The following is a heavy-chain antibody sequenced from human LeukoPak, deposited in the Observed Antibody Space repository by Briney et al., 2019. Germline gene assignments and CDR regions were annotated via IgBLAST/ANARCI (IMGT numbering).Heavy chain of an antibody. CDR2: IQQHGSET. V-gene: IGHV3-7*01. Sequence: HTGGSLRLSCEGSGFTFSNYWMSWVRQAPGKGLEWVANIQQHGSETYYGDSVKGRFTISRDNAKNSLYLQMNSLRAEDTAVYYCARAGDDFWSGSHFDYWGQGTLVTVSS. D-gene: IGHD3-3*01. CDR1: GFTFSNYW. J-gene: IGHJ4*02. CDR3: ARAGDDFWSGSHFDY.